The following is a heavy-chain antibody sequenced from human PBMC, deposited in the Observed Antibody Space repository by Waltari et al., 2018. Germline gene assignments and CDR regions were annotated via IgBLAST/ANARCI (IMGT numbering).Heavy chain of an antibody. CDR3: ARGNGDYLAGQDYYYGMDV. V-gene: IGHV1-18*01. Sequence: QVQLVQSGAEVKKPGASVTVSCKASGYTFTSYGISWVRQAHGQGLEWMGWISAYNGNTNYAQKLQGRVTMTTDTSTSTAYMELRSLRSDDTAVYYCARGNGDYLAGQDYYYGMDVWGQGTTVTVSS. D-gene: IGHD4-17*01. CDR2: ISAYNGNT. J-gene: IGHJ6*02. CDR1: GYTFTSYG.